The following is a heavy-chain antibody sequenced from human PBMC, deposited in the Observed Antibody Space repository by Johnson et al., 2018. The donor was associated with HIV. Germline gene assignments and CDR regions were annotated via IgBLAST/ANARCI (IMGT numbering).Heavy chain of an antibody. CDR1: AFTFSSYA. CDR3: AKDLGDFSVLDAFDI. Sequence: QVQLVESGGGLVQPGRSLRLSCAASAFTFSSYAMHWVRQAPGKGLEWVSLISYDGNSKYYADSVKGRFTISRDNSKNTLYLQMNSLRAEDTAVYYCAKDLGDFSVLDAFDIWGQGTMVTVSS. V-gene: IGHV3-30*07. CDR2: ISYDGNSK. J-gene: IGHJ3*02. D-gene: IGHD3-3*01.